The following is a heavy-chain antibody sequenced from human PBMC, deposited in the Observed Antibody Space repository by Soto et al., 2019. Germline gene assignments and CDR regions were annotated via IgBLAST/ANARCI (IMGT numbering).Heavy chain of an antibody. J-gene: IGHJ5*02. CDR3: ARDPGSGSYYGWFDP. CDR2: INHSGST. Sequence: SETLSLTCAAYCGSFSGYYWSWIRQPPGKGLEWIGEINHSGSTNYNPSLKSRVTISVDTSKNQFSLKLSSVIVADTAVYYCARDPGSGSYYGWFDPWGQGTLVTVS. D-gene: IGHD3-10*01. V-gene: IGHV4-34*01. CDR1: CGSFSGYY.